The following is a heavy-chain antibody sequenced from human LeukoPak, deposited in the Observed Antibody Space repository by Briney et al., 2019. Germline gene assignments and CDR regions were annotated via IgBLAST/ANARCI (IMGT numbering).Heavy chain of an antibody. Sequence: SGTLSLTCTVSGGSISSGGYYWSWIRQHPGKGLEWIGYIYYSGSTYYNPSLKSRVTISVDTSKNQFSLKLSSVTAADTAVYYCARAVFGGYYSDYWGQGTLVTVSS. CDR1: GGSISSGGYY. CDR2: IYYSGST. J-gene: IGHJ4*02. V-gene: IGHV4-31*03. D-gene: IGHD3-10*01. CDR3: ARAVFGGYYSDY.